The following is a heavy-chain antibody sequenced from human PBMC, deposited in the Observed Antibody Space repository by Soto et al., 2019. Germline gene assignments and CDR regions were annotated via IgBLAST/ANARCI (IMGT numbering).Heavy chain of an antibody. J-gene: IGHJ6*02. Sequence: PSETLSLTCTVSGGSISSGDYYWSWIRQPPGKGLEWVGYIYYGGSAFYNPSLKSRVTISVDTSKNQFSLKLSSVTAADTAVYYCARGAGTIFGVPISRYYYYYYGMDVWGQGTTVTVSS. CDR3: ARGAGTIFGVPISRYYYYYYGMDV. D-gene: IGHD3-3*01. CDR2: IYYGGSA. CDR1: GGSISSGDYY. V-gene: IGHV4-30-4*01.